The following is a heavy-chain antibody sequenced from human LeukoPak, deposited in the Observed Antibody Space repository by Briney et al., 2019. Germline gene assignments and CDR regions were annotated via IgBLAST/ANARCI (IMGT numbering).Heavy chain of an antibody. V-gene: IGHV1-2*02. CDR3: ATSTEIVLMVYAPLDY. J-gene: IGHJ4*02. CDR2: INPKSGGT. CDR1: GHTFTDHY. Sequence: VSVKVSCKASGHTFTDHYTHWVRQAPGQGLEWMGWINPKSGGTIYAQKFQGRVTMTRDMSISTAYMELSRLRSDDTAVYYCATSTEIVLMVYAPLDYWGQGTLVTVSS. D-gene: IGHD2-8*01.